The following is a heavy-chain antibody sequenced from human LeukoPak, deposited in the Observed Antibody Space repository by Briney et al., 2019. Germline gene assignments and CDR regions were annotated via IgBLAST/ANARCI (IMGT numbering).Heavy chain of an antibody. Sequence: GASLQISCKGSGYNFTSYWIGWVRRLPGKGLEWMGIIYPGDSHPRYSPSFQGHVTISADKSVTTAYLQWSSLKASDTAIYYCARRVNYYDSSGYYYQGAFDIWGQGTMVTVSS. CDR2: IYPGDSHP. CDR1: GYNFTSYW. J-gene: IGHJ3*02. D-gene: IGHD3-22*01. CDR3: ARRVNYYDSSGYYYQGAFDI. V-gene: IGHV5-51*01.